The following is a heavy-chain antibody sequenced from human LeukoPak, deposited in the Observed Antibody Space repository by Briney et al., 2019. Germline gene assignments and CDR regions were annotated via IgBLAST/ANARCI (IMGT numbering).Heavy chain of an antibody. CDR2: ISYDGSNK. CDR3: ARGTRYYYGSGSFDP. D-gene: IGHD3-10*01. J-gene: IGHJ5*02. V-gene: IGHV3-30-3*01. CDR1: GFTFSSYA. Sequence: GRSLRLSCAASGFTFSSYAMHWVRQAPGKGLEWVAVISYDGSNKYYADSVKGRFTISRDNSKNTLYLQMNSLRAEDTAVYYCARGTRYYYGSGSFDPWGQGTLVTVSS.